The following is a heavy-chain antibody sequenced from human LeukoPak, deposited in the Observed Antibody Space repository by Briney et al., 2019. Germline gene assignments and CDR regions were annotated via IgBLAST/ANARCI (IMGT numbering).Heavy chain of an antibody. J-gene: IGHJ4*02. CDR3: AKGWGSQSFFDY. CDR2: VTGSGGNT. V-gene: IGHV3-23*01. CDR1: GFTFSNYA. D-gene: IGHD7-27*01. Sequence: TGRSLRLSCVVSGFTFSNYAMSWVRQAPGKGLEWVSGVTGSGGNTYYADSVKGRFTLSRDNSKNTLDLQMNSLRAEDTAVYYCAKGWGSQSFFDYWGQGALVTVSS.